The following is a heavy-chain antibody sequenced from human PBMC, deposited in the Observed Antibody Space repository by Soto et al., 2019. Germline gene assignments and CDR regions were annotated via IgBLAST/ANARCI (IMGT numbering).Heavy chain of an antibody. Sequence: ASVKVSCKASGYTFTGYYMHWVRQAPGQGLEWMGWIKPNSGGTNYAQKYQGWDTKTKDTSISTAYKKQSRLRSDDTALYYCARSSLKGAAAGSYYYYYYMDVWGKGTTVTVSS. CDR1: GYTFTGYY. CDR2: IKPNSGGT. CDR3: ARSSLKGAAAGSYYYYYYMDV. D-gene: IGHD6-13*01. V-gene: IGHV1-2*04. J-gene: IGHJ6*03.